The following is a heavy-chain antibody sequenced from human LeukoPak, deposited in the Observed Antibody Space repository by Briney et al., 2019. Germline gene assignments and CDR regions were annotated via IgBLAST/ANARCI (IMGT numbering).Heavy chain of an antibody. D-gene: IGHD6-19*01. CDR1: GFTFSTYD. Sequence: GGSLRLSCAASGFTFSTYDMHWVRQAPGKGLEWVAVIWYDGSNKYYADSVKGRFTISRDNSKNTLYLQMNSLRAEDTAVYYCARDSGDYFDYWGQGTLVTVSS. CDR3: ARDSGDYFDY. V-gene: IGHV3-33*01. CDR2: IWYDGSNK. J-gene: IGHJ4*02.